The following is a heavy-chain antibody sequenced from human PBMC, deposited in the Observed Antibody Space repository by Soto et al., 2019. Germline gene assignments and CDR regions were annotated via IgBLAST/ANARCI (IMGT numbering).Heavy chain of an antibody. Sequence: ASVKVSCKASGYTFTSYGSSWVRQAPGQGLEWMGWISAYNGNTNYAQKLQGRVTMTTDTSTSTAYMELRSLRSDDTAVYYCARDTPYGDYRYYFDYWGQGTLVTVSS. V-gene: IGHV1-18*01. J-gene: IGHJ4*02. D-gene: IGHD4-17*01. CDR3: ARDTPYGDYRYYFDY. CDR2: ISAYNGNT. CDR1: GYTFTSYG.